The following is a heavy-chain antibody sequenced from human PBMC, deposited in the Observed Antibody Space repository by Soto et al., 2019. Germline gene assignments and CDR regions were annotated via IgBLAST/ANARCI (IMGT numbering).Heavy chain of an antibody. CDR1: GFTFNTHW. CDR2: IYFDGITT. J-gene: IGHJ4*02. V-gene: IGHV3-74*01. Sequence: GGSLRLSCTASGFTFNTHWMHWVRQAPGKELVWVSRIYFDGITTNYADSVKGRLTVSRDNAKNTVYLHVNTLRDEDTAVYYCARGGAMGVDYWGQGTPVTVSS. D-gene: IGHD1-26*01. CDR3: ARGGAMGVDY.